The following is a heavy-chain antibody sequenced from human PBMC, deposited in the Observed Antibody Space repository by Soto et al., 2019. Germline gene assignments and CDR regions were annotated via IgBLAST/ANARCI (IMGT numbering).Heavy chain of an antibody. CDR3: ARSPPSVVATIGCYYFDY. CDR1: GGTFSSYA. D-gene: IGHD5-12*01. CDR2: IIPIFGTA. V-gene: IGHV1-69*06. J-gene: IGHJ4*02. Sequence: SVKVSCKASGGTFSSYAISWVRQAPGQGLEWMGGIIPIFGTANYAQKFQGRVTITADKSTSTAYMELSSLRSEDTAVYYCARSPPSVVATIGCYYFDYWGQGTLVTVSS.